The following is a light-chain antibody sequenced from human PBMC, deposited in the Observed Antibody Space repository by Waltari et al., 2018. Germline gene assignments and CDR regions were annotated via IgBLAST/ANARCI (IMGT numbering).Light chain of an antibody. Sequence: DIQMTQSPSTLSASVGDRVIIPCRASQNISGWLACFQQKPRKAPKLLIFDSSSLESGVPARFSGSGSGTEFTLTISSLQPDDFATYYCQQYNSYSYTFGQGTRLEIK. J-gene: IGKJ2*01. CDR2: DSS. CDR3: QQYNSYSYT. V-gene: IGKV1-5*01. CDR1: QNISGW.